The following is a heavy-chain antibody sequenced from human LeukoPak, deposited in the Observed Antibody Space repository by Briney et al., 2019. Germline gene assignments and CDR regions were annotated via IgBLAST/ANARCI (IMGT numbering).Heavy chain of an antibody. CDR2: IYYSGST. Sequence: PSETLSLTCTVSGGSISSSSYYWGWIRQPPGKGLEWIGSIYYSGSTYYNPSLKSRVTISVDTSKNQFSLKLSSVTAADTAVYYCARETTAMGWTPYYFDYWGQGTLVTVSS. CDR3: ARETTAMGWTPYYFDY. D-gene: IGHD5-18*01. CDR1: GGSISSSSYY. J-gene: IGHJ4*02. V-gene: IGHV4-39*07.